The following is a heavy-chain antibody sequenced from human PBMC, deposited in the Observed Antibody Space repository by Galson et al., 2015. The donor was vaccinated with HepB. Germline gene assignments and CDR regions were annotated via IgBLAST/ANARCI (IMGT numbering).Heavy chain of an antibody. J-gene: IGHJ4*02. Sequence: SLRLSFAASGFTFSSYSMNWVRQAPGKGLEWVSYISSSSSTIYCADSVKGRFTISRDNAKNSLYLQMNSLRAEDTAVYYCARDLIGKVAAADPGDYWGQGTLVTVSS. CDR2: ISSSSSTI. CDR1: GFTFSSYS. CDR3: ARDLIGKVAAADPGDY. V-gene: IGHV3-48*01. D-gene: IGHD6-13*01.